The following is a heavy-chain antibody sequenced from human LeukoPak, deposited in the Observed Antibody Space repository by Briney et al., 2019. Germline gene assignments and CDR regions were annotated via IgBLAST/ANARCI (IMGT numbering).Heavy chain of an antibody. CDR2: INPNSGGT. CDR1: GYTFTGYY. J-gene: IGHJ5*02. D-gene: IGHD5-18*01. V-gene: IGHV1-2*02. Sequence: ASVKASCKASGYTFTGYYMHWVRQAPGQGLEWMGWINPNSGGTNYAQKFQGRVTMTRDTSISTACMELSRLRSDDTAVYYCARAVPSRERIQLWSAPNWFDPWGQGTLVTVSS. CDR3: ARAVPSRERIQLWSAPNWFDP.